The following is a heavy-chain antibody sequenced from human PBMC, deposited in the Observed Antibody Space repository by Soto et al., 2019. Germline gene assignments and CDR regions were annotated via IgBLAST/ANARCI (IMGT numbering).Heavy chain of an antibody. CDR1: GLTFSGYT. CDR2: VSGSGTSI. V-gene: IGHV3-21*01. CDR3: AAQEVDPPYYFFVQ. D-gene: IGHD1-26*01. J-gene: IGHJ4*03. Sequence: GGSLRLSCAFSGLTFSGYTMSWVRQAPGKGLEWVSSVSGSGTSIYYADSVKGRFTISRDNSKNSVYLQMDSLTAEDTAVYYCAAQEVDPPYYFFVQWAHGTLVTVSS.